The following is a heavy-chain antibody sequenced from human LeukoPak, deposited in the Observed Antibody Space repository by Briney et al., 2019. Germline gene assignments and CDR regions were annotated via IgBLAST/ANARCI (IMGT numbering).Heavy chain of an antibody. J-gene: IGHJ4*02. CDR1: GYTFTGYY. CDR3: AKIYGDYEGYYFDY. V-gene: IGHV1-2*02. Sequence: ASVKVSCKASGYTFTGYYMHWVRQAPGHGLEWMGWINPNSGGTNYAQKFQGRVTMTRDTSISTAYMELSRLRSDDTAVYYCAKIYGDYEGYYFDYWGQGTLVTVSS. D-gene: IGHD4-17*01. CDR2: INPNSGGT.